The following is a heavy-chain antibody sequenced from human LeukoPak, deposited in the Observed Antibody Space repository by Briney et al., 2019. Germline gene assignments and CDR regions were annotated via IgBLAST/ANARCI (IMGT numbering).Heavy chain of an antibody. J-gene: IGHJ4*02. CDR1: GFTFSNYG. CDR2: ISYDGSNK. Sequence: PGRSLRLSCAASGFTFSNYGMHWVRQAPGKGLEWVAIISYDGSNKYYADSVKGRFTISRDNSKNTLYLQMNSLRAEDTAVYYCAKSCLDTYYDTLTGSDYWGQGTLVTVSS. D-gene: IGHD3-9*01. V-gene: IGHV3-30*18. CDR3: AKSCLDTYYDTLTGSDY.